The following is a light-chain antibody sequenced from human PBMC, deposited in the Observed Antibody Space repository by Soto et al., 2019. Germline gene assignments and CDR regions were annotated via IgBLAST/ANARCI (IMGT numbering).Light chain of an antibody. CDR2: GAS. CDR1: QSVSNNY. J-gene: IGKJ1*01. CDR3: QQYGSSSWT. Sequence: EIVLTQSPGTLSLSPGERATLSCRASQSVSNNYLAWYQQKPGQAPRLLIYGASNRATGIPDRFSGSGSGTDFTLTISSLEPEDFAVYYCQQYGSSSWTFGQGTKVDIK. V-gene: IGKV3-20*01.